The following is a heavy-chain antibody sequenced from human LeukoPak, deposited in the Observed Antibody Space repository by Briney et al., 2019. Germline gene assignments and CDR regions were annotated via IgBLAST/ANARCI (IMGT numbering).Heavy chain of an antibody. D-gene: IGHD1-14*01. Sequence: ASVKVSCKVSGYTLTELSMHWVRQAPGKGLEWMGGFDPEDGETIYAQKFQGRVTMTEDTSTDTAYMELRSLRSDDTAVYYCARTTAWARTKFDYWGQGTLVTVSS. CDR2: FDPEDGET. V-gene: IGHV1-24*01. CDR1: GYTLTELS. CDR3: ARTTAWARTKFDY. J-gene: IGHJ4*02.